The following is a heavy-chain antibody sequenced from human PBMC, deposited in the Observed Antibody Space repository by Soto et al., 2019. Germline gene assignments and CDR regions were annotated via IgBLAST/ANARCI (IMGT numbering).Heavy chain of an antibody. CDR2: INHSGST. D-gene: IGHD2-15*01. Sequence: PSETLSLTCAVYGGSFSGYYWSWIRQPPGKGLEWIGEINHSGSTNYNPSLKSRVTISVDTSKNQFSLKLSSVTAADTAVYYCARVVVVAATTPYYYYYYMDVWGKGTTVTVS. CDR3: ARVVVVAATTPYYYYYYMDV. V-gene: IGHV4-34*01. J-gene: IGHJ6*03. CDR1: GGSFSGYY.